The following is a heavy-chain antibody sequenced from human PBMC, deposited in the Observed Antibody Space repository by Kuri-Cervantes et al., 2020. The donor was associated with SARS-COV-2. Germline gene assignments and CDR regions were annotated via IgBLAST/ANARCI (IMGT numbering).Heavy chain of an antibody. CDR1: GGSISSSSYY. V-gene: IGHV4-39*07. CDR2: IYYSGST. Sequence: GSLRLSCTVSGGSISSSSYYWGWIRQPPGKGLEWIGSIYYSGSTYYNPSLKSRVTISVDTSKNQFSLKLSSVTAVDTAVYYCARDGVGIVVVSPFDYWGQGTLVTVSS. D-gene: IGHD3-22*01. J-gene: IGHJ4*02. CDR3: ARDGVGIVVVSPFDY.